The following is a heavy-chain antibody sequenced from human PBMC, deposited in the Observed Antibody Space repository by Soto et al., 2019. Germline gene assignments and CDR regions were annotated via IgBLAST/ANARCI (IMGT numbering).Heavy chain of an antibody. CDR1: GLTFGSYW. Sequence: GSLRLSCAASGLTFGSYWMSWVRQAPGKGLEWVANIKQDGSEKYYVDSVKGRFTISRDNAKNSLYLQMNSLRAEDTAVYYCARDGLADYWGQGTLVTVS. CDR2: IKQDGSEK. J-gene: IGHJ4*02. CDR3: ARDGLADY. V-gene: IGHV3-7*01. D-gene: IGHD6-6*01.